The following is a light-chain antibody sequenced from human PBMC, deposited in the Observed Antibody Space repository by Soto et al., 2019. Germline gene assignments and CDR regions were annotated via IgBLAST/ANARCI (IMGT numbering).Light chain of an antibody. J-gene: IGLJ1*01. CDR1: RSNIGSNT. Sequence: QSVLTQPPSASGAPGQRVTISCSGSRSNIGSNTVNWYQQLPGTAPKLLIYSHNQRPSGVPDRFSVSKSGTSASLAISGLQSEDEADYYCATWDDNLDGYVFGTGTKGTVL. CDR2: SHN. V-gene: IGLV1-44*01. CDR3: ATWDDNLDGYV.